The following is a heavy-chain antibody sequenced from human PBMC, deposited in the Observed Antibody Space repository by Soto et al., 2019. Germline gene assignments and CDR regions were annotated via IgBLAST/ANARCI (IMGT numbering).Heavy chain of an antibody. J-gene: IGHJ4*02. V-gene: IGHV3-30-3*01. CDR3: ARDKEGSIDY. CDR1: GFSFSSYA. CDR2: ISYHGSNK. D-gene: IGHD4-4*01. Sequence: QVQLVESGGGVVQPGRSLRLSCAASGFSFSSYAMHWVRQAPGKGLEWVTVISYHGSNKYYADSVKGRFTISRDNSKNTLYLQMNSLRAEDTAVYYCARDKEGSIDYWGQGTLVTVSS.